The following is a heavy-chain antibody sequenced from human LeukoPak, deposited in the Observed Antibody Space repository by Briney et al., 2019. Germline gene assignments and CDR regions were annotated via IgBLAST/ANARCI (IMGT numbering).Heavy chain of an antibody. V-gene: IGHV4-34*01. D-gene: IGHD6-19*01. Sequence: SETLSLTCAVYGGSFSGYYWSWIRQPPGKGLEWIGEINHSGSTNYNPSLKSRVTISVDTSKNQFSLKLSSVTAADTAVYYCASLAVAGTLRDWDYWGQGTLVTVSS. CDR3: ASLAVAGTLRDWDY. CDR1: GGSFSGYY. J-gene: IGHJ4*02. CDR2: INHSGST.